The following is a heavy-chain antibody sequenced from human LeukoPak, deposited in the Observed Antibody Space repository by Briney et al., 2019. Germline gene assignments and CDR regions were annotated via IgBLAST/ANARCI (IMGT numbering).Heavy chain of an antibody. CDR3: AKPARTDYTDY. CDR1: GFTFSHYD. V-gene: IGHV3-23*01. J-gene: IGHJ4*02. CDR2: ISGSGGST. Sequence: PGGSLRLSCVASGFTFSHYDLNWVRQAPGKGLAWVSAISGSGGSTYYADSVKGRFTISRDNSKNTLYLQMNSLRAEDTAVYYCAKPARTDYTDYWGQGTLVTVSS. D-gene: IGHD1-14*01.